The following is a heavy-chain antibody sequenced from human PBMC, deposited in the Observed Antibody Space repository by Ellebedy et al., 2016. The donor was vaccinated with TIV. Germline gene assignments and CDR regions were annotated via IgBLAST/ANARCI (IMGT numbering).Heavy chain of an antibody. D-gene: IGHD4-17*01. CDR1: GFSFRSYW. CDR3: ARRGSYGDYAVQVNSWFDP. J-gene: IGHJ5*02. CDR2: IYQDGSVQ. V-gene: IGHV3-7*01. Sequence: GESLKISCVASGFSFRSYWMSWVRQAPGKGLEWVANIYQDGSVQYYVDSVKGRFTISRDNANKSLFLQMNSLRVEDTAVYYCARRGSYGDYAVQVNSWFDPWGQGTLVTVSS.